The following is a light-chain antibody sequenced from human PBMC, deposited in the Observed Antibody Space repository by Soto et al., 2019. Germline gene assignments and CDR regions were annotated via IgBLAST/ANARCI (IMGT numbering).Light chain of an antibody. CDR1: QSISSKY. Sequence: EIVMTQSPGTLSLSPGERATLSCRASQSISSKYLAWYQQKPGQAPRLLIYGSSSRANAISDRFSVSGSGTDGTITISRLEKEDCALYYCQQHDILTITFGQGTRLEI. V-gene: IGKV3-20*01. CDR3: QQHDILTIT. J-gene: IGKJ5*01. CDR2: GSS.